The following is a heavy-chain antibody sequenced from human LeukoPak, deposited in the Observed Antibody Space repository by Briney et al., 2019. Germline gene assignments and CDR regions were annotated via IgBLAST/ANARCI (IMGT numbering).Heavy chain of an antibody. CDR3: ASGGVAGRWPLDY. CDR2: IQISGST. CDR1: GGSISSNSYY. Sequence: SETLSLTCTVSGGSISSNSYYCSWIRQPAGKGLEWIGRIQISGSTNYNPSLKSRVTMSVDTSKNQFSLKLSSVTAADTAVYYCASGGVAGRWPLDYWGQGTLVTVSS. J-gene: IGHJ4*02. D-gene: IGHD6-19*01. V-gene: IGHV4-61*02.